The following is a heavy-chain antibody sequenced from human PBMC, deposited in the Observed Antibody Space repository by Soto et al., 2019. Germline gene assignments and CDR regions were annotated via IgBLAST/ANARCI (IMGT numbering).Heavy chain of an antibody. CDR2: INPSDGDT. CDR3: ARDRTVTTGTTISWYFAL. Sequence: GASVKVSCKASGYTFTSYYLRWVRQAPGQGLEWMGIINPSDGDTRYAQKFQGRVTMTRDTSTSTLYMELSRLRSADTAVYYCARDRTVTTGTTISWYFALWGRGTLVPVS. J-gene: IGHJ2*01. CDR1: GYTFTSYY. D-gene: IGHD1-1*01. V-gene: IGHV1-46*01.